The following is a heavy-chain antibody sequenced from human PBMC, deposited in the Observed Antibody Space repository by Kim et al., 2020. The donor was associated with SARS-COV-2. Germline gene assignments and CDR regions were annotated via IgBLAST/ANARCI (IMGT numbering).Heavy chain of an antibody. V-gene: IGHV4-34*01. J-gene: IGHJ4*01. CDR3: ARKRRKMFGEGEDAFDH. Sequence: LPSRVTLSVDTSKNQFSLKLSSVAAADTAVYYCARKRRKMFGEGEDAFDHWGQGTMVTVSS. D-gene: IGHD3-3*01.